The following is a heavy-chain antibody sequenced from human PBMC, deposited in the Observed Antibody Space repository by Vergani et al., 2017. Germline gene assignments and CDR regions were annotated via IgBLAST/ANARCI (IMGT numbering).Heavy chain of an antibody. CDR1: GVSVTDYN. CDR3: AGDTHSWQRADR. Sequence: QVQLQESGPGLVKPSETLSLTCHVFGVSVTDYNCNWIRQAPGKGLEWIGSPSTTGGATHASHNPSLKSRVSISVDTSKSQFSLRLTSVTAADSAIYYCAGDTHSWQRADRWGQGLLVSVSS. D-gene: IGHD6-13*01. V-gene: IGHV4-59*02. CDR2: PSTTGGA. J-gene: IGHJ5*02.